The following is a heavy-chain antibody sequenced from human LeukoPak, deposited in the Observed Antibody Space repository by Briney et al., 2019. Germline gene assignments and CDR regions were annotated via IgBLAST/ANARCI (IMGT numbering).Heavy chain of an antibody. V-gene: IGHV1-46*01. CDR3: ARDFYGSGSYYNWFDP. CDR1: GYTFTSYY. J-gene: IGHJ5*02. D-gene: IGHD3-10*01. Sequence: GASVKVSCKASGYTFTSYYMHWVRQAPGQGLEWMGIINPSGGSTSYAQKFQGRVTMTRDTSTSTVYMEPSSLRSEDTAVYYCARDFYGSGSYYNWFDPWGQGTLVTVSS. CDR2: INPSGGST.